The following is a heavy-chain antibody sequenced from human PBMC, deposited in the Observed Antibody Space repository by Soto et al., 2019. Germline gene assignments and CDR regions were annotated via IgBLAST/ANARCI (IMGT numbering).Heavy chain of an antibody. CDR3: ARSSRSGYSYGYVSY. D-gene: IGHD5-18*01. V-gene: IGHV4-31*03. CDR1: GGSISSGGYY. J-gene: IGHJ4*02. Sequence: PSETLSLTCTVSGGSISSGGYYWSWIRQHPGKGLEWIGYIYYSGSTYYNPSLKSRVTISVDTSKNQFSLKLSSVTAADTAVYYCARSSRSGYSYGYVSYWGQGTLVTVSS. CDR2: IYYSGST.